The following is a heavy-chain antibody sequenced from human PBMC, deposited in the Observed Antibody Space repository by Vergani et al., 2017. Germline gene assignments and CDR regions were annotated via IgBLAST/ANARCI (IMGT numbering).Heavy chain of an antibody. J-gene: IGHJ6*03. D-gene: IGHD6-19*01. CDR3: AKSTSKTRSRVYSSGWLYYYYYYMDV. Sequence: EVQLLESGGGLVQPGGSLRLSCAASGFTFSSYAMSWVRQAPGKGPEWVSAISGSGGSTYYADSVKGRFTISRDNSKNTLYLQMNRLRAEDTGVYYCAKSTSKTRSRVYSSGWLYYYYYYMDVWGKGTTVTVSS. V-gene: IGHV3-23*01. CDR1: GFTFSSYA. CDR2: ISGSGGST.